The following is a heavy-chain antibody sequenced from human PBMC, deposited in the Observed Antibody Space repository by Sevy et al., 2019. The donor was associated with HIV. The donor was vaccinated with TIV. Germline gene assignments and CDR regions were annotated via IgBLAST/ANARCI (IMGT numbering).Heavy chain of an antibody. D-gene: IGHD2-2*01. CDR3: ARGSFCSSASCYSGGYHY. V-gene: IGHV3-7*01. CDR1: GFTFSSYW. J-gene: IGHJ4*02. CDR2: IKQDGSER. Sequence: GGSLSLSCAASGFTFSSYWLNWVRQAPGKGLEWVANIKQDGSERYYVDSVKGRFTIARDNAKNSLYLEMNSLRAENTAVYYCARGSFCSSASCYSGGYHYWGQGTLVTVSS.